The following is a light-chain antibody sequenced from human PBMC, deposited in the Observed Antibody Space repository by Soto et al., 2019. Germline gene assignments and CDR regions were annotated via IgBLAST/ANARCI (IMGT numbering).Light chain of an antibody. J-gene: IGLJ2*01. CDR3: QVWDSSSDPVV. CDR1: NIGSKS. Sequence: SSELTQPPSVSVAPGKTARITCGGNNIGSKSVHWYQQKPGQAPVLVIYYDSDRPSGIPERFSGSNSENTATLTISRVEAGDEADYYCQVWDSSSDPVVFGGGTKVTVL. V-gene: IGLV3-21*04. CDR2: YDS.